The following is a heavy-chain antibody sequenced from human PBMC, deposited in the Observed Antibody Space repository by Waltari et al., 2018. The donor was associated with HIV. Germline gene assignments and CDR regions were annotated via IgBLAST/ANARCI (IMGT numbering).Heavy chain of an antibody. D-gene: IGHD3-3*01. J-gene: IGHJ6*02. CDR2: FDTEDGET. Sequence: QVQLVQSGAEVKKPGASVKVSCKVSGYTLTELSMHWVRQAPGKGLEWMGGFDTEDGETNYAQTFRGSVTITEDTPTDTAYMALSSLRSEDTAVYYCATQGPMDFWSGPSHMDVWGQGTTVTVSS. V-gene: IGHV1-24*01. CDR3: ATQGPMDFWSGPSHMDV. CDR1: GYTLTELS.